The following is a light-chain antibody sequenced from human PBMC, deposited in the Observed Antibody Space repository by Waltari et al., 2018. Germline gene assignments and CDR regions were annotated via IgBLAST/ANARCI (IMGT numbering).Light chain of an antibody. J-gene: IGKJ2*01. CDR2: DAS. Sequence: EIVLTQSPATLSLSPGETATRSCRASQSVGTYLAWYQQKPGQAPRLLIYDASNSATGIPARFRGSGSGTDFTLTISSLEAEDFAVYYCQQRSNWTPHTFGQGARLEIK. CDR1: QSVGTY. CDR3: QQRSNWTPHT. V-gene: IGKV3-11*01.